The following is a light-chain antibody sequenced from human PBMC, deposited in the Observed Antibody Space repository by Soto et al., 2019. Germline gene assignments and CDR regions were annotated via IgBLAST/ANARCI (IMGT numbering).Light chain of an antibody. CDR2: EVS. V-gene: IGLV2-8*01. J-gene: IGLJ1*01. CDR1: SSDVGGYNS. CDR3: NSYAGSTRFV. Sequence: QSALTQPPSASGSPGQSVTISCTGTSSDVGGYNSVSWYQQHPGKAPKVMIYEVSKRPSGVPDRFSGSKSGNTASLTVSGLQAEDEADYYCNSYAGSTRFVFGTGTKLTVL.